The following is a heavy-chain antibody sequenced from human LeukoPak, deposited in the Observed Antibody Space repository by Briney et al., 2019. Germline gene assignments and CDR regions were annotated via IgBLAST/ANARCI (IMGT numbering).Heavy chain of an antibody. V-gene: IGHV3-9*01. J-gene: IGHJ4*02. CDR2: ISWNSASV. D-gene: IGHD6-13*01. Sequence: GRSLRLSCEASGFTFDDYGMHWVRQAPGEGLEWVSTISWNSASVGYVDSVKGRFTISRDNAKKTLYLQMNSLRPEDTALYYCAKDYGYSSSWYDYWGQGTLVTVSS. CDR3: AKDYGYSSSWYDY. CDR1: GFTFDDYG.